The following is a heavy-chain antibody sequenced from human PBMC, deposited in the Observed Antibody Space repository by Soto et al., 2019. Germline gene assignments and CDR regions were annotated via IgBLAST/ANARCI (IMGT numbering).Heavy chain of an antibody. CDR3: ARSFGWYAFDQ. J-gene: IGHJ4*02. V-gene: IGHV4-4*02. CDR2: IHQSGIS. D-gene: IGHD6-19*01. Sequence: QMQLLESGPGLVKPSETLSLTCAVSSASIDNNWNWGRQPPGKGLEWIGEIHQSGISYKNPSIKSRVTMSVGKSTNPSSLNLSSVTAADTAVYFCARSFGWYAFDQWGQGNLVTVSS. CDR1: SASIDNN.